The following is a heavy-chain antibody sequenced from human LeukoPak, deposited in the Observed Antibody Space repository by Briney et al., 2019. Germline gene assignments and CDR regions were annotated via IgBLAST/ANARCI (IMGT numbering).Heavy chain of an antibody. CDR3: ATSRTSDY. CDR1: GFTFSSYW. CDR2: IKSDGSST. J-gene: IGHJ4*02. D-gene: IGHD3-16*01. Sequence: GGSLRLSCAASGFTFSSYWMHWVRQAPGKGLVWVSRIKSDGSSTSYADSVKGRFTISRDNAKNTVYLQMNSLRAEDTAVYYCATSRTSDYWGQGTLVTVSS. V-gene: IGHV3-74*01.